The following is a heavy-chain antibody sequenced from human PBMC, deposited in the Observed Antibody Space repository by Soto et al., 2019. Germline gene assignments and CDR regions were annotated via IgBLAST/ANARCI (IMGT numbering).Heavy chain of an antibody. V-gene: IGHV3-11*01. CDR1: GFTFSDYY. Sequence: WGSRRRSCAASGFTFSDYYMHWIRQAPGKGLGWVSYISGSGDTIHYADSVQGRFTISRDNAKSSLYLQMSSQRADDTAVSYCARVGCSARCFRDWFDPWAQRTLVTVTS. CDR2: ISGSGDTI. CDR3: ARVGCSARCFRDWFDP. D-gene: IGHD2-15*01. J-gene: IGHJ5*02.